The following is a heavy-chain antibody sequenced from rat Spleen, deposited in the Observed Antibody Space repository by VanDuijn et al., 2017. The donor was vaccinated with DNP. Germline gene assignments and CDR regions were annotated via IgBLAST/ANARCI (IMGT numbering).Heavy chain of an antibody. J-gene: IGHJ2*01. D-gene: IGHD1-12*02. Sequence: EVQLVESGGGLVQPGRSLKLSCAASGFTFRNYYMAWVRQAPTKGLELVAYLSTGGGITYYRDSVKGRFTISRDNAESTLYLQMDSLRSEDTATYYCTTTHYFDGWFPFDYWGQGVMVTVSS. V-gene: IGHV5-27*01. CDR2: LSTGGGIT. CDR1: GFTFRNYY. CDR3: TTTHYFDGWFPFDY.